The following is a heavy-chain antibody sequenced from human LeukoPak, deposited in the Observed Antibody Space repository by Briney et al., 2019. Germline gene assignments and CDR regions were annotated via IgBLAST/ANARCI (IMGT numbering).Heavy chain of an antibody. D-gene: IGHD3-3*01. CDR3: ARDIVNGDLWGAYYNVGTRFDY. CDR2: ISAYNANT. V-gene: IGHV1-18*01. Sequence: ASVKVSCKASGYTFTSYGISWVRQAPGQGLEWMGWISAYNANTNYAQKLQGRVTMTTDTSTTTAYMELRSLRSDDTTVYYCARDIVNGDLWGAYYNVGTRFDYWGQGTLVTVSS. J-gene: IGHJ4*02. CDR1: GYTFTSYG.